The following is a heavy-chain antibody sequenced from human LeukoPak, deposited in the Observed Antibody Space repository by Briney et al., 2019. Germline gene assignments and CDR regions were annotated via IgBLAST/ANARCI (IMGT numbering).Heavy chain of an antibody. CDR3: EREPRGAIRRYDY. V-gene: IGHV1-8*03. CDR1: GYTFTSYD. J-gene: IGHJ4*02. CDR2: MNPNSGNT. Sequence: GASVKVSCKASGYTFTSYDINWVRQVPGQALEWMGWMNPNSGNTGYAQKFQGRVTITRNTSISTAYMELSSLRSEDTAVYYCEREPRGAIRRYDYWGQGTLVTVSS. D-gene: IGHD2-2*02.